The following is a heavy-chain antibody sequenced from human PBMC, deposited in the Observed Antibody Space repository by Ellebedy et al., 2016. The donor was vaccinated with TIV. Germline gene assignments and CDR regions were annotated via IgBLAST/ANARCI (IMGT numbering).Heavy chain of an antibody. Sequence: AASVKVSCKASGYTFTSYGISWVRQAPGKGLEWMGWISDYNGNTNYAQKLQGRVTMTTDTSTSTAYMELRSLRSDDTAVYYCARLWSGSGNDYWGQGTLVTVSS. V-gene: IGHV1-18*01. D-gene: IGHD3-10*01. J-gene: IGHJ4*02. CDR2: ISDYNGNT. CDR3: ARLWSGSGNDY. CDR1: GYTFTSYG.